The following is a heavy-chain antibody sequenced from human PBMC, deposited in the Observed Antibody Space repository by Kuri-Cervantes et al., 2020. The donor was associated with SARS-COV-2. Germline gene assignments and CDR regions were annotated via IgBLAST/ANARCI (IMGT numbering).Heavy chain of an antibody. D-gene: IGHD6-6*01. Sequence: PLAIFGDSVSSNSAAWNWIRQSPSRGLEWLGRTYYRSKWYNDYAVSVKSRITINPDTSKNQFSLQLSSVTPEDTAVYYCARDLDYLTLAARNFDYWGQGTLVTVSS. J-gene: IGHJ4*02. CDR3: ARDLDYLTLAARNFDY. V-gene: IGHV6-1*01. CDR2: TYYRSKWYN. CDR1: GDSVSSNSAA.